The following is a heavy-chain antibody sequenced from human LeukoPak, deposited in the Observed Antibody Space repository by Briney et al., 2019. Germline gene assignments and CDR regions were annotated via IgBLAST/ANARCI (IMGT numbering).Heavy chain of an antibody. D-gene: IGHD4-11*01. Sequence: SVKVSCKASGGTFSSYAISWVRQAPGQGLEWMGRIIPILGIANYAQKFQGRVTITADKSTSTAYMELSSLRSEDTAVYYCASCGTVRTNYYYYYMDVWGKGTTVTVSS. CDR3: ASCGTVRTNYYYYYMDV. CDR1: GGTFSSYA. V-gene: IGHV1-69*04. CDR2: IIPILGIA. J-gene: IGHJ6*03.